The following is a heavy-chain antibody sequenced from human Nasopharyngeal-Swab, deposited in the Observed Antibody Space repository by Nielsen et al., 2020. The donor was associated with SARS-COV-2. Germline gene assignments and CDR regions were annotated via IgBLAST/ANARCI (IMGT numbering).Heavy chain of an antibody. CDR3: ARGGSSLGANLEDP. Sequence: ASVTVSCKASVYTFLTPDINCVRHSTGHGLEWMGWISPNSGNTGYAQKFQGRVTMTRNTSTSTAYLELSSLRSEDTAVYYCARGGSSLGANLEDPWGQGTLVIVSS. CDR2: ISPNSGNT. CDR1: VYTFLTPD. D-gene: IGHD3-10*01. V-gene: IGHV1-8*01. J-gene: IGHJ5*02.